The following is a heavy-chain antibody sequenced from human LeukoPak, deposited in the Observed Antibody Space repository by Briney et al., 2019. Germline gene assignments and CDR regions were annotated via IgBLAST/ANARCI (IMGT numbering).Heavy chain of an antibody. CDR1: GGSISPYS. J-gene: IGHJ4*02. CDR2: IYYSGST. Sequence: SETLSLTCTVSGGSISPYSWSWLRQPPGKRLEWIGYIYYSGSTNYNPSLKSRVTISVDTSKNQFSLKLSSVTAADTAVYYCARGGDYYDSSGYFPFDYWGQGTLVTVSS. D-gene: IGHD3-22*01. V-gene: IGHV4-59*01. CDR3: ARGGDYYDSSGYFPFDY.